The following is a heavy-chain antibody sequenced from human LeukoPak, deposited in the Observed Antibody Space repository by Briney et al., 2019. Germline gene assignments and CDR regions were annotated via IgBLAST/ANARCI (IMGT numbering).Heavy chain of an antibody. Sequence: GGSLRLSCAASGFTFSSYAFHWVRQAPGKGLEWVAVISYDAYSKYYADSVKGRFTISRDNSKNTLFLQMNSLRVEDTAVYYCARDFSGASRIDYWGQGTLVTVSS. CDR2: ISYDAYSK. D-gene: IGHD4/OR15-4a*01. CDR3: ARDFSGASRIDY. CDR1: GFTFSSYA. V-gene: IGHV3-30-3*01. J-gene: IGHJ4*02.